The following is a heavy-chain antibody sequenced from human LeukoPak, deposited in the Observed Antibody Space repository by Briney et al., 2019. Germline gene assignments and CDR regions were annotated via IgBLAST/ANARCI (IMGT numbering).Heavy chain of an antibody. V-gene: IGHV3-49*04. J-gene: IGHJ4*02. CDR1: GFTFSSYW. Sequence: GGSLRLSCAASGFTFSSYWMSWVRQAPEKGLEWVAFIRSTAYGATTEYAASVKDRFTISRDDSKRIAYLQMNSLKTDDTAVYYDYWGQGALVTVSS. CDR3: Y. CDR2: IRSTAYGATT.